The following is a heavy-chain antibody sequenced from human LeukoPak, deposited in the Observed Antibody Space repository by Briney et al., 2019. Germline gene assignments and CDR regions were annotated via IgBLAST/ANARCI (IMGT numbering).Heavy chain of an antibody. D-gene: IGHD6-6*01. CDR3: ARGGISSSSIPYFDY. J-gene: IGHJ4*02. V-gene: IGHV3-20*01. CDR1: GFTFDDYG. CDR2: INWNGGNT. Sequence: GGSLRLSCAASGFTFDDYGMSWVRQAPGKGLEWVSGINWNGGNTGYADSAKGRFTISRDNAKNSLYLQMNSLRAEDTALYHCARGGISSSSIPYFDYWGQGTLVTVSS.